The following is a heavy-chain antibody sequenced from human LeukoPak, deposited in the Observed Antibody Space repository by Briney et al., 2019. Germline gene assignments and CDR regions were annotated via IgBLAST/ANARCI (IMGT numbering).Heavy chain of an antibody. CDR3: TTGYSSGWYNDY. D-gene: IGHD6-19*01. J-gene: IGHJ4*02. Sequence: GGSLRLSCAASGFTFSNAWMSWVRQAPGKGLEWVASIKSKTDGGTTDYAAPVEGRFTISRDDSKNTLYLQMNSLKTEDTAVYYCTTGYSSGWYNDYWGQGTLVTVSS. V-gene: IGHV3-15*01. CDR1: GFTFSNAW. CDR2: IKSKTDGGTT.